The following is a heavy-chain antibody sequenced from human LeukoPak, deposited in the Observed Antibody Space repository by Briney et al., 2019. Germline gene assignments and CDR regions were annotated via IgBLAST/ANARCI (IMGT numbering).Heavy chain of an antibody. V-gene: IGHV1-2*04. CDR2: INPNSGGT. Sequence: ASVKVSCKSSGYTFTGYYMHWVRQAPGQGLEWMGWINPNSGGTNYAQKFQGWVTMTRDTSISTAYMELSRLRSDDTAVYYCARAHPSFGYDYWGQGTLVTVSS. J-gene: IGHJ4*02. CDR1: GYTFTGYY. CDR3: ARAHPSFGYDY. D-gene: IGHD3-10*01.